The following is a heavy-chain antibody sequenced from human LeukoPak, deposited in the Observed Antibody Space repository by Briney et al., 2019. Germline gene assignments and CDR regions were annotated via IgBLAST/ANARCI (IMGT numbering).Heavy chain of an antibody. CDR1: GFTFSSYA. J-gene: IGHJ6*02. CDR2: ISYDGSNK. Sequence: GGSLRLSCAASGFTFSSYAMHWVRQAPGKGLEWVAVISYDGSNKYYADSVKDRFTISRDNSKNTLYLQMNSLRAEDTAVYYCARDLVDTAMAMEDYYYYYGMDVWGQGTTVTVSS. V-gene: IGHV3-30*04. D-gene: IGHD5-18*01. CDR3: ARDLVDTAMAMEDYYYYYGMDV.